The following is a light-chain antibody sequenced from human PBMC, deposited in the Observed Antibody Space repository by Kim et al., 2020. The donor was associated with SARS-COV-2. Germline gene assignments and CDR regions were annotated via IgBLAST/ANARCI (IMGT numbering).Light chain of an antibody. CDR1: QSINIW. CDR3: QEYKSDSWT. CDR2: DAS. J-gene: IGKJ1*01. Sequence: DIQMTQSPSNLSASVGDRVTITCRASQSINIWLAWYQQKPGKAPNLLIYDASNLETGVPSTFSGSGSGTQFTLTISSLQPDDFATYYCQEYKSDSWTFGQGTKVDIK. V-gene: IGKV1-5*01.